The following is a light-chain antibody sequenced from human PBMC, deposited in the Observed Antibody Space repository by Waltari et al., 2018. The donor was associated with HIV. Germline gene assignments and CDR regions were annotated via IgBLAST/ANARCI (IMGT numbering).Light chain of an antibody. V-gene: IGKV3-11*01. CDR1: QSVSSY. CDR2: DAS. CDR3: QQRSNWPPVYT. J-gene: IGKJ2*01. Sequence: IVLTQSPATLSLSPGDRATLSCRASQSVSSYLAWYQQKPGQAPRLLIYDASNRATGIPPRFSGSGSGTDFTLTISSLEPEDFAVYYCQQRSNWPPVYTFGQGTKLGIK.